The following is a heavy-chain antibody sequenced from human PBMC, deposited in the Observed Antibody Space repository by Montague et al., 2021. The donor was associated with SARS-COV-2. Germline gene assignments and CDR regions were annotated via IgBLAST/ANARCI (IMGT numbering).Heavy chain of an antibody. D-gene: IGHD3-10*01. CDR2: ISGSGGST. Sequence: SLRLSCAASGFTFSSYAMSWVRQAPGKGLEWVSVISGSGGSTYYADSVKGRFTISRDNSKNTLYLQMNSLRAEDTAVYYCANPPVRYYGSGHYLDYWGQGTLVTVSS. J-gene: IGHJ4*02. CDR3: ANPPVRYYGSGHYLDY. V-gene: IGHV3-23*01. CDR1: GFTFSSYA.